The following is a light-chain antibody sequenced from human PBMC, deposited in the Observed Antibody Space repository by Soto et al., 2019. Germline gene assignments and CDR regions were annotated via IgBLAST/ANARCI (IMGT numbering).Light chain of an antibody. CDR2: EDN. V-gene: IGLV6-57*04. CDR3: QSYHSSHLV. J-gene: IGLJ1*01. Sequence: NFMLTQPHSVSESPGKTVTVSCTRSSGSIASNYVRWYQQRPGSAPTTVIYEDNQRPSGVPDRFSGSIDSSSNSASLTISGLKTEDEADYYRQSYHSSHLVFGTGTKLTVL. CDR1: SGSIASNY.